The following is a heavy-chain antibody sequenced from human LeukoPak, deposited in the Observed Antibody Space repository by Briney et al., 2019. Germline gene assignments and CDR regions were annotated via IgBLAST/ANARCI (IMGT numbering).Heavy chain of an antibody. V-gene: IGHV3-23*01. D-gene: IGHD4-23*01. CDR1: GFTFSNYA. J-gene: IGHJ6*03. Sequence: GGSLRLSCAASGFTFSNYAMSWVRQAPGKGLEWVSAISGSGGNTYYADSVKGRFTISRDNSKNTLYLQMNSLRAEDTAVYYCARESYGGNSFNYYYMDVWGKGTTVTVSS. CDR3: ARESYGGNSFNYYYMDV. CDR2: ISGSGGNT.